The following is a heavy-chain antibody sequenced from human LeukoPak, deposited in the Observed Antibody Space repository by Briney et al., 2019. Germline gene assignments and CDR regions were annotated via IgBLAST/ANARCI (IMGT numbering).Heavy chain of an antibody. Sequence: SETLSLTCTVSGGSISSYYWSWIRQPPGKGLEWIGYIYYSGSTNYNPSLKSRVTISVDTSKNQFSLKLSSVTAADTAVYYCARAPDYYYYMDVWGKGTTVTISS. CDR3: ARAPDYYYYMDV. J-gene: IGHJ6*03. CDR2: IYYSGST. V-gene: IGHV4-59*01. CDR1: GGSISSYY.